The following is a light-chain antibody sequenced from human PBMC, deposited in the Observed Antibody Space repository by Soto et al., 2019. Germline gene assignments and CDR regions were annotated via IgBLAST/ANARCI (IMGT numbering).Light chain of an antibody. J-gene: IGKJ1*01. V-gene: IGKV3-15*01. CDR2: SAS. CDR1: QSVSSC. CDR3: QQYSSCPPWT. Sequence: EIVLPQSPATLSLSPRASAPLSASASQSVSSCLAWYQQKPGQAPRLLIYSASARDSGIPARFSGSGSGTEFTLTISSLESEDSAVYYCQQYSSCPPWTFGQGTKVDIK.